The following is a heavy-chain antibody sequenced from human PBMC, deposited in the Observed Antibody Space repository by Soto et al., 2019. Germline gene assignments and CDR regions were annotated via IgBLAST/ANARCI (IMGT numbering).Heavy chain of an antibody. V-gene: IGHV3-23*01. D-gene: IGHD6-13*01. CDR2: ISGSGGST. Sequence: GGSLRLSCAASGFTFSNYAMSWVRQAPGKGLEWVSAISGSGGSTYYADSVKGRFTISRDNSKNTLYLQMNSLRAEDTAVYYCAKTRGFIAAAGTSCYFDYWGQGTLVTVSS. CDR1: GFTFSNYA. J-gene: IGHJ4*02. CDR3: AKTRGFIAAAGTSCYFDY.